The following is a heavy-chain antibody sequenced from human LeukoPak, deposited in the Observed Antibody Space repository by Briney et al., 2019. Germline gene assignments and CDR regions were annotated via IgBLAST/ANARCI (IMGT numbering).Heavy chain of an antibody. CDR2: IYYSGST. J-gene: IGHJ6*02. CDR1: GGSISSYY. Sequence: PSETLPLTCTVSGGSISSYYRSWIRQPPGKGLEWIGYIYYSGSTNYNPSLKSRVTISVDTSKNQFSLKLSSVTAADTAVYYCARGSVSLFYYYYGMDVWGQGTTVTVSS. V-gene: IGHV4-59*08. CDR3: ARGSVSLFYYYYGMDV. D-gene: IGHD3-10*01.